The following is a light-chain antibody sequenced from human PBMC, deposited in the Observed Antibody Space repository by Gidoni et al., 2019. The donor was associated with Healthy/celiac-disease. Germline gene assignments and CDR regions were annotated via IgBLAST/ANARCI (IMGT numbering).Light chain of an antibody. V-gene: IGLV3-1*01. CDR2: QDS. CDR1: TLGYNY. Sequence: SYELTQTHSVSVSPGQTASIPFSGDTLGYNYACRYQQKPGQSPVLVIYQDSKRLLGIPERFSVSNSGNTATLTISGTQAMDEADYYCQALDSSTAHVVFGGGTKLTVL. J-gene: IGLJ2*01. CDR3: QALDSSTAHVV.